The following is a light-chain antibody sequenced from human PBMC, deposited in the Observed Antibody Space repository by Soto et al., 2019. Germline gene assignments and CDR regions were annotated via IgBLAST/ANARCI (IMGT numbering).Light chain of an antibody. CDR1: SSDVGGYNY. CDR2: EVS. Sequence: QSALTQPASVSGSPGQSITISCTGTSSDVGGYNYVSWYQQHPGKAPKLMIYEVSNRPSGVSNRFSGSKSGNTASLTISGLQAEDEADCYCSSYTSSSTLYFFGTGTKLTVL. J-gene: IGLJ1*01. V-gene: IGLV2-14*01. CDR3: SSYTSSSTLYF.